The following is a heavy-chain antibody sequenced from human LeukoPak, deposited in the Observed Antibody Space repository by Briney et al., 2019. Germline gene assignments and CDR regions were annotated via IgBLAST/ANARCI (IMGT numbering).Heavy chain of an antibody. CDR2: ISSSSSYI. J-gene: IGHJ4*02. Sequence: GGSLRLSCAASGFTFSSYSMNWVRQAPGKGLEWVSSISSSSSYIYYADSVKGRFTISRDNAKNSLYLQMNSLMAEDTALYYCASVDYYGSGNYYNDVDYWGQGTLVTVSS. CDR3: ASVDYYGSGNYYNDVDY. V-gene: IGHV3-21*01. CDR1: GFTFSSYS. D-gene: IGHD3-10*01.